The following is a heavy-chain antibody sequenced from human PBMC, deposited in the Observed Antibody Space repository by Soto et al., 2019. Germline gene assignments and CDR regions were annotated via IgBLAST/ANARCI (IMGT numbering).Heavy chain of an antibody. D-gene: IGHD3-10*01. CDR2: IMYSGYS. V-gene: IGHV4-59*08. Sequence: QVQLQESGPGLVKPSETLSLTCTVSGDSLTNYYCSWFRQPPGKGLEWIGYIMYSGYSAYNLSLRXXFXXSMDTSKTQFSLMLESVTATDTAVYYCARHGFGPLHGLVDVWGQGTTVIVSS. J-gene: IGHJ6*02. CDR3: ARHGFGPLHGLVDV. CDR1: GDSLTNYY.